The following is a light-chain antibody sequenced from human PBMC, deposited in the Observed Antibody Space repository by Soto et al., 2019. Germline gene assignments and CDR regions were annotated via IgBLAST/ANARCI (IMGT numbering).Light chain of an antibody. V-gene: IGKV3-20*01. Sequence: EIVLTQSPGTLSLSPGERATLSCRASQSVSSSYLAWYQQKPGQAPRLLIYGAPSMAAGIPGRFSRSGSGTDFTFTNSGPEPEDVPVYYCQHYDSPLLTFGPGTEVDIK. CDR1: QSVSSSY. J-gene: IGKJ3*01. CDR3: QHYDSPLLT. CDR2: GAP.